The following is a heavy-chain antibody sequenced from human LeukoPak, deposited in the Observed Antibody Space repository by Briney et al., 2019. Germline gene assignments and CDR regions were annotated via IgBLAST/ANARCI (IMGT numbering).Heavy chain of an antibody. V-gene: IGHV1-2*02. Sequence: ASVKVSCKPSGYTFTGYYMHWVRQAPGQGREWMGWINPNSGGTNYAQKFQGRVTMTRDTSISTAYMELSRLRSDDTAVYYCAREAYYYDSSGYQGLYWGQGTLVTVSS. CDR3: AREAYYYDSSGYQGLY. CDR2: INPNSGGT. D-gene: IGHD3-22*01. CDR1: GYTFTGYY. J-gene: IGHJ4*02.